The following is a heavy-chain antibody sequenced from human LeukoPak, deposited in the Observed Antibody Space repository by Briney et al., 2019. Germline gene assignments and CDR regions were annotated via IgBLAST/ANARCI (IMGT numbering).Heavy chain of an antibody. CDR2: ISGSGTGT. CDR1: GFTFSSSA. V-gene: IGHV3-23*01. Sequence: PGGSLRLSCAASGFTFSSSAMSWVRQAPGKGLYWVLAISGSGTGTYYADSVKSRFTISRDNSKNTLYLQMNSLRAEDTAVYYCAKEGGTGTRFDYWGQGTLVTVSS. J-gene: IGHJ4*02. CDR3: AKEGGTGTRFDY. D-gene: IGHD1-7*01.